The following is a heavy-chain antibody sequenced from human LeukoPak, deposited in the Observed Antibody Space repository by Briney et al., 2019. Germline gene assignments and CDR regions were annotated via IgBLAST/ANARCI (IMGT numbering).Heavy chain of an antibody. V-gene: IGHV1-69*13. CDR2: IIPIFGTA. D-gene: IGHD3-22*01. CDR3: ARGSGETGGYYYVY. Sequence: SVKVSCKASGGTFSRYAISWVRQAPGQGLEWMGGIIPIFGTANYAQKFQGRVTITADESTRTAYMELRTLRSEDTAIYYCARGSGETGGYYYVYWGRGTPVTVSS. CDR1: GGTFSRYA. J-gene: IGHJ4*02.